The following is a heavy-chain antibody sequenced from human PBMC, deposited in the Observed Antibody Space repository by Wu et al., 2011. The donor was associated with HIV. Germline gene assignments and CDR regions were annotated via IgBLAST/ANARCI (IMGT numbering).Heavy chain of an antibody. CDR3: ARQRCSGGSRYSGAFDI. D-gene: IGHD2-15*01. CDR2: IYYSGST. Sequence: QVQLQESGPGLVKPSETLSLTCTVSGGSISSYYWSWIRQPPGKGLEWIGYIYYSGSTNYNPSLKSRVTISVDTSKNQFSLKLSSVTAADTAVYYCARQRCSGGSRYSGAFDIWGQGTMVTVSS. CDR1: GGSISSYY. J-gene: IGHJ3*02. V-gene: IGHV4-59*08.